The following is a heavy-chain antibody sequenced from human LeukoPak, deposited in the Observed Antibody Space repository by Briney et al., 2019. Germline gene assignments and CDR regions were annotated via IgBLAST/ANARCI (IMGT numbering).Heavy chain of an antibody. CDR2: IYYSGST. CDR1: GGSISGYY. V-gene: IGHV4-59*08. J-gene: IGHJ4*02. Sequence: SETLSLTCSVSGGSISGYYWSWIRQPAGKGLEWIGYIYYSGSTNYNPSLKSRVTISVDTSKNQFSLKLSSVTAADTAVYYCARHRYSSSWYGTYYFDYWGQGTLVTVSS. D-gene: IGHD6-13*01. CDR3: ARHRYSSSWYGTYYFDY.